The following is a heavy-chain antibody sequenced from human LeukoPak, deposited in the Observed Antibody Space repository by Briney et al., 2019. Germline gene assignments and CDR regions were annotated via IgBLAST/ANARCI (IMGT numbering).Heavy chain of an antibody. D-gene: IGHD6-13*01. Sequence: GGSLRLSCAASGFTVSSNYMSWVRQAPGKGLEWVSVIYSGGSTYYADSVKGRFTISRDNSKNTLYLQMNSLRAEDTAVYYCARDRIAAAGNFWFDPWGQGTLVTVSS. J-gene: IGHJ5*02. CDR1: GFTVSSNY. V-gene: IGHV3-53*01. CDR2: IYSGGST. CDR3: ARDRIAAAGNFWFDP.